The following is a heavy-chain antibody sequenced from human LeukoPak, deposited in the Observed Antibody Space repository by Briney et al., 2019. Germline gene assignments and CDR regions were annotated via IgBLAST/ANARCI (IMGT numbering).Heavy chain of an antibody. Sequence: SETLSLTCTVSGGSISSYYWSWIRQPAGKGLEWIGRIYTSGSTNYNPSLKNRVTMSVDTSKNQFSLKLSSVTAADTAVYYCARDRELRRGSVGWFDPWGQGTLVTVSS. D-gene: IGHD1-7*01. CDR3: ARDRELRRGSVGWFDP. J-gene: IGHJ5*02. CDR1: GGSISSYY. V-gene: IGHV4-4*07. CDR2: IYTSGST.